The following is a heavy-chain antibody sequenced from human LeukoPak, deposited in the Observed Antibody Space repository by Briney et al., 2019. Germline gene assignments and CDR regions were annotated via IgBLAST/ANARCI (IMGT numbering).Heavy chain of an antibody. V-gene: IGHV1-18*01. CDR1: GYTFTTYG. CDR3: AGNSHESVLYWSDP. Sequence: ASLKVSCKASGYTFTTYGIGWVRQAPGQGLEWMGWISGYNGNTNYAQKFQGRVTMTTDTYTSTGYMELWGLRSDDTAVYYCAGNSHESVLYWSDPWGQGTLVNVS. J-gene: IGHJ5*02. D-gene: IGHD3-16*01. CDR2: ISGYNGNT.